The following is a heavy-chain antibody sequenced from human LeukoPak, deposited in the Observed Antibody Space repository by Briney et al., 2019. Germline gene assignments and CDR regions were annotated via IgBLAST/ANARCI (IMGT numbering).Heavy chain of an antibody. V-gene: IGHV4-59*12. CDR3: ARDGTLQSTTYRLVY. CDR1: GGSISSYY. Sequence: SETLSLTCTVSGGSISSYYWSWIRQAPGKGLEWIGNIYYSGSTNYSPSLKSRVTISVDTSKNQFSLKLSSVTAADTAVYYCARDGTLQSTTYRLVYWGQGTLVTVSS. CDR2: IYYSGST. J-gene: IGHJ4*02. D-gene: IGHD1-7*01.